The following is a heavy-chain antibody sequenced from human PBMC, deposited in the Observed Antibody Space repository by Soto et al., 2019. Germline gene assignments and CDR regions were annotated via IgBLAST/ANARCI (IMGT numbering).Heavy chain of an antibody. CDR2: IYYSGNT. CDR3: ARLIVGAAGTTGWFDP. D-gene: IGHD6-13*01. Sequence: QVQLQESGPGLVKPSQTLSLTCTVSGGSISSGGYCWSWIRQHPGKGLEWIGYIYYSGNTYYNPSLKSRVTVSVDTSKNQFSLQLSSVTAADTAVYYCARLIVGAAGTTGWFDPWGQGPLVTVSS. CDR1: GGSISSGGYC. J-gene: IGHJ5*02. V-gene: IGHV4-31*03.